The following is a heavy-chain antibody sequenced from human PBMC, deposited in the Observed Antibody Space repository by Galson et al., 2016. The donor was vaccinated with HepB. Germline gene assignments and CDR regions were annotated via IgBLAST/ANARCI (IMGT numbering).Heavy chain of an antibody. D-gene: IGHD6-25*01. J-gene: IGHJ4*02. Sequence: SLRLSCAASGFRFSNFVMHWVRQAPGQGLEWVSLISYDGTNKYYADSVKGRFTISRDNFKKTLYLQMDSLTNEDSGVYYCARLPFIPGIAAIDPRGPPVSDLWGQGTLVTVSS. V-gene: IGHV3-30-3*01. CDR1: GFRFSNFV. CDR2: ISYDGTNK. CDR3: ARLPFIPGIAAIDPRGPPVSDL.